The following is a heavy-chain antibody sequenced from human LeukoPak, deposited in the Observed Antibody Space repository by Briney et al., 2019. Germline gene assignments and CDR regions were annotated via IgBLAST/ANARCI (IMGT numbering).Heavy chain of an antibody. J-gene: IGHJ4*02. CDR1: GGTFSRYA. CDR2: INPSGGST. V-gene: IGHV1-46*01. Sequence: ASVKVSCKASGGTFSRYAMSWVRQAPGQGLEWMGIINPSGGSTSYAQKFQGRVTMTRDMSTSTVYMELSSLRSEDTAVYYCARDLWPDYGEGYWGQGTLVTVSS. CDR3: ARDLWPDYGEGY. D-gene: IGHD4-17*01.